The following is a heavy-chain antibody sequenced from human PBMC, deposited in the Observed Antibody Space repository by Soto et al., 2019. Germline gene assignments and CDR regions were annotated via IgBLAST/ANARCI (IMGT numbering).Heavy chain of an antibody. V-gene: IGHV3-30-3*01. CDR3: AREGSASVGNNLDY. CDR1: GFTFSSYA. Sequence: PGGSLRLSCAASGFTFSSYAMHWVRQAPGKGLEWVAVISYDGSNKYYADSVKGRFTISRDNSKNTLYLQMNSLRAEDTAVYYCAREGSASVGNNLDYWGQGALVTVSS. D-gene: IGHD2-15*01. CDR2: ISYDGSNK. J-gene: IGHJ4*02.